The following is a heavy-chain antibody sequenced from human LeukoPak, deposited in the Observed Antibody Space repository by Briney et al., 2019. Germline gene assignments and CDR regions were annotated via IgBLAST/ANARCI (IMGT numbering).Heavy chain of an antibody. D-gene: IGHD2/OR15-2a*01. Sequence: GGSLRLSCAASGYTFTSYSMSWVRQAPGTGLEWVSFISNSDDTRYYADSVRGRFTISRDDAKNSLYLQMSSLRDGDTAVYYCVRGYYSNSFDFWGQGTVVTVSS. CDR3: VRGYYSNSFDF. CDR1: GYTFTSYS. J-gene: IGHJ3*01. V-gene: IGHV3-48*02. CDR2: ISNSDDTR.